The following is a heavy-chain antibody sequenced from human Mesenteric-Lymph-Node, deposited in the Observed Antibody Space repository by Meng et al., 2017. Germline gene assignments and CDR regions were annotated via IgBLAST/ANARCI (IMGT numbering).Heavy chain of an antibody. J-gene: IGHJ4*02. V-gene: IGHV4-34*01. CDR3: ARNYYFDY. Sequence: QVQLQQWGAGLLKPSETLSLPCAVYGGSFSGYYWSWIRQPPGKGLEWIGEINHSGSTNYNPSLKSRVTISVDTSKNQFSLRLSSVTAADTAVYYCARNYYFDYWGQGTLVTVSS. CDR2: INHSGST. CDR1: GGSFSGYY.